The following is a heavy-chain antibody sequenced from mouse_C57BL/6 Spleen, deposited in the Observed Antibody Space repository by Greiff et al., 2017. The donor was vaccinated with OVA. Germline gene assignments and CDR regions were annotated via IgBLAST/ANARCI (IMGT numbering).Heavy chain of an antibody. J-gene: IGHJ4*01. CDR1: GYTFTDYN. D-gene: IGHD2-3*01. Sequence: VQLQQSGPELVKPGASVKIPCKASGYTFTDYNMDWVKQSHGKSLEWIGDINPNNGGTIYNQKFKGKATLTVDKSSSTAYMELRSLTSEDSAVYFCARGGDGYYIYAMDYWGQGTSVTVSS. CDR2: INPNNGGT. V-gene: IGHV1-18*01. CDR3: ARGGDGYYIYAMDY.